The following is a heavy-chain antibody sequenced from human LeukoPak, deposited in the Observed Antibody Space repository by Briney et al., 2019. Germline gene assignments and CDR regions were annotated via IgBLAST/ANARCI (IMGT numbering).Heavy chain of an antibody. CDR2: IIPIFGTA. CDR3: ARGGMITSGVDY. Sequence: ASVKVSCKASGGTFSSYAISWVRQAPGQGLEWMGRIIPIFGTANCAQKFQGRVTITTDESTSTAYMELSSLRSEDTAVYYCARGGMITSGVDYWGQGTLVTVSS. V-gene: IGHV1-69*05. D-gene: IGHD3-16*01. CDR1: GGTFSSYA. J-gene: IGHJ4*02.